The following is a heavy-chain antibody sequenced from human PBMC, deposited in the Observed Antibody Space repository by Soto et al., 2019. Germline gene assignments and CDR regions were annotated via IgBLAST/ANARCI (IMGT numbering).Heavy chain of an antibody. CDR1: GFTFSSYA. D-gene: IGHD1-1*01. Sequence: GGSLRLSCAASGFTFSSYAMSWVRQAPGKGLEWVSAISGSGGSTYYADSVKGRFTISRDNSKNTLYLQMNSLRAEDTAVYYCAKVGTTGTHYYYYYRDVWGKGTTVTVSS. CDR3: AKVGTTGTHYYYYYRDV. CDR2: ISGSGGST. V-gene: IGHV3-23*01. J-gene: IGHJ6*03.